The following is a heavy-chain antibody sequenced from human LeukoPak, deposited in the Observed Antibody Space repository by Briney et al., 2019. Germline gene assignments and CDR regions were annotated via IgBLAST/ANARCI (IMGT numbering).Heavy chain of an antibody. CDR1: GFTFSSYG. J-gene: IGHJ6*03. V-gene: IGHV3-30*18. D-gene: IGHD3-16*01. CDR3: AKPAYAGYYYYMDV. CDR2: ISYDGSNK. Sequence: PGGSLRLPCAASGFTFSSYGMHWVRQAPGKGLEWVALISYDGSNKYYADSVKGRFTISRDNSKNTLYLQMNSLRVEDTAVYYCAKPAYAGYYYYMDVWGKGTTVTVSS.